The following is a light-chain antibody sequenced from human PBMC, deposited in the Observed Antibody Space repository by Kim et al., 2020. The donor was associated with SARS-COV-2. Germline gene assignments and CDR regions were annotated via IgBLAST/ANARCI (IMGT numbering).Light chain of an antibody. Sequence: EILLTQFPATLSLSPGDRATLSCSASQSVSVYLAWYQQKPGQPTRLLIHDASTRATGIPMRFSGSGSGTDFTVTISSLEPEAFALYYCQQRLSWPLTFGGGTKREI. V-gene: IGKV3-11*01. CDR2: DAS. J-gene: IGKJ4*01. CDR1: QSVSVY. CDR3: QQRLSWPLT.